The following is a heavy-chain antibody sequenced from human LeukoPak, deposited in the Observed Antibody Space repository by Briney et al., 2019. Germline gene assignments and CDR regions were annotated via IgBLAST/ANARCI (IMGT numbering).Heavy chain of an antibody. CDR3: AREVGVVYNYFDY. CDR2: INPKGGGT. CDR1: GDTFTGDN. J-gene: IGHJ4*02. D-gene: IGHD3-3*01. Sequence: ASLWVSCKASGDTFTGDNMQCVPQAPGERLWCRGWINPKGGGTNYAQKFQGTLTMTRDTSISTAYMELSRLRSDDTAVYYCAREVGVVYNYFDYWGQGTLVTVSS. V-gene: IGHV1-2*02.